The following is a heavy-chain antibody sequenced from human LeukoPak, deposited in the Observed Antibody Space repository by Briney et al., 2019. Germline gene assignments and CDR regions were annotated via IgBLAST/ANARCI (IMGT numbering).Heavy chain of an antibody. CDR2: IYYSGST. CDR3: ARHADHYYFDY. V-gene: IGHV4-59*08. Sequence: SETLSLTCTVSGGSISSYYWSWIRQPPGKGLEWIGYIYYSGSTNYNPSLKSRVTISVDTSKNQFSLKLSSVTAADTAVYYCARHADHYYFDYWGQGTLVTVSS. D-gene: IGHD1-14*01. CDR1: GGSISSYY. J-gene: IGHJ4*02.